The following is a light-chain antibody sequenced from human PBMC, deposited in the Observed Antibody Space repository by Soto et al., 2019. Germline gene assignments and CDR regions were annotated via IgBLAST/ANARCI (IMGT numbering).Light chain of an antibody. CDR1: QGIGNY. Sequence: DIPMTQSPSSLSASVGARVTITCRASQGIGNYLAWYQQKPGKVPKNLIYDASTLQSGVPSRFSGSGSVTDFTLTISSLQPEDVATYYWQKYYTAPETFGQGTKVEIK. V-gene: IGKV1-27*01. CDR3: QKYYTAPET. CDR2: DAS. J-gene: IGKJ1*01.